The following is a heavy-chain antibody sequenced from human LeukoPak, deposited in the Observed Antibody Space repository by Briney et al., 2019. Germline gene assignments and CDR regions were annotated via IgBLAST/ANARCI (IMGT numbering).Heavy chain of an antibody. CDR2: ISSTASHI. V-gene: IGHV3-21*01. CDR1: GFTFSDYN. D-gene: IGHD3-10*01. J-gene: IGHJ4*02. Sequence: GGSLRLSCAASGFTFSDYNMNWVRRAPGKGLEWVSSISSTASHIYYADSVKGRFTISRDNAKNSLFLQMNSLRADDTSVYYCARTYGSGSYPNDYWGQGTLVTVSS. CDR3: ARTYGSGSYPNDY.